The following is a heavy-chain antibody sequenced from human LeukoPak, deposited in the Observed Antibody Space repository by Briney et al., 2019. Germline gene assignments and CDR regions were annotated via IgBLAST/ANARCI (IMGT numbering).Heavy chain of an antibody. V-gene: IGHV3-30*18. D-gene: IGHD3-9*01. J-gene: IGHJ4*02. CDR2: ISNDGTDK. Sequence: GGSLRLSCAASGFSFSSRGVHWVRQAPGKGLEWVAFISNDGTDKYYADSVKGRFTVSRDNSKSMLYLKIDSVSADDTALYYCAKEADYDILTGYAPSYFHYWGQGTLVTVSS. CDR3: AKEADYDILTGYAPSYFHY. CDR1: GFSFSSRG.